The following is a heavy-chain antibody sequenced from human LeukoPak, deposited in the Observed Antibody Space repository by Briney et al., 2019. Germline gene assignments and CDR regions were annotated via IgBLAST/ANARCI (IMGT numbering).Heavy chain of an antibody. J-gene: IGHJ4*02. D-gene: IGHD5-18*01. CDR1: GYTFTGYY. CDR2: INPNSGGT. V-gene: IGHV1-2*02. CDR3: ARDGSDTAMGFDY. Sequence: ASVKVSCKASGYTFTGYYMHWVRQAPGQGLEWMGWINPNSGGTNYAQKFQGRDTLTRETSISTAYMELSRLRSDDTAVYYCARDGSDTAMGFDYWGRGTLVTVSS.